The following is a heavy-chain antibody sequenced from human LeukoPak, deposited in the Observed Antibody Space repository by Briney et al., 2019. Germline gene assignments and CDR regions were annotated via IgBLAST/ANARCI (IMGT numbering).Heavy chain of an antibody. Sequence: GGSLRLSCAASGFTFNNYAMSWVRQAPGKGLEWVSTISGGGSNTYYADSVKGRFTISRDNSKNTLYLQMDSLRAEDTAVYYCAKGFLNWNYDYWGQGTLVTVSS. CDR2: ISGGGSNT. CDR1: GFTFNNYA. CDR3: AKGFLNWNYDY. V-gene: IGHV3-23*01. D-gene: IGHD1-20*01. J-gene: IGHJ4*02.